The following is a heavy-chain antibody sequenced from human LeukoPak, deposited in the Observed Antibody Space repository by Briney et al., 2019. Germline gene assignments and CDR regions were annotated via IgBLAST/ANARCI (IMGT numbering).Heavy chain of an antibody. V-gene: IGHV3-21*01. CDR3: ARGWDSSGYYYSFDY. J-gene: IGHJ4*02. CDR2: ISSSSSYI. Sequence: GGSLRLSCAASGFTFSSYSMNWVRQAPGKGLEWVSSISSSSSYIYYADSVKGRFTISRDNAKNSLYLQMNSLRAEGTAVYYCARGWDSSGYYYSFDYWGQGTLVTVSS. D-gene: IGHD3-22*01. CDR1: GFTFSSYS.